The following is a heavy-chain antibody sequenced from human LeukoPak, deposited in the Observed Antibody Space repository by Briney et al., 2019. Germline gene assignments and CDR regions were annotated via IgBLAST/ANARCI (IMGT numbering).Heavy chain of an antibody. J-gene: IGHJ4*02. CDR3: ATAEQLV. CDR2: LHPEDRET. D-gene: IGHD6-6*01. Sequence: GASVKVSFRVSGDTLTESSIHWVRQTPGKGLEWMGGLHPEDRETIYAQKFQGRVTMTEDSSTDTAYMDLRNLRSGDTAVYYCATAEQLVWGQGTLVTVSS. V-gene: IGHV1-24*01. CDR1: GDTLTESS.